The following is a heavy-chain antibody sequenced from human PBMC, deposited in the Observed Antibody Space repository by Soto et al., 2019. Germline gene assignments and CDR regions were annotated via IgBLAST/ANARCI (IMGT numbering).Heavy chain of an antibody. D-gene: IGHD6-13*01. V-gene: IGHV4-59*01. J-gene: IGHJ4*02. CDR1: GGSTSSYY. CDR2: IYYSGST. Sequence: SETLSLTCTVSGGSTSSYYWSWIRQPPGKGLEWIGYIYYSGSTSYNPSLKSRVTISVDTSKNQFSLKLSSVTAADTAVYYCARVGAGYSSSEVDYWGQGTLVTVSS. CDR3: ARVGAGYSSSEVDY.